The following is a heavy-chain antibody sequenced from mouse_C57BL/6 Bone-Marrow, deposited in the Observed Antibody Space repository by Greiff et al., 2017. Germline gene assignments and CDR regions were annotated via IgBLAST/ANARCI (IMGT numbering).Heavy chain of an antibody. CDR3: ARESYYGSSPRIAY. J-gene: IGHJ3*01. CDR2: IDPSDSYT. CDR1: GYTFTSYW. Sequence: VQLQQSGAELVKPGASVKLSCKASGYTFTSYWMQWVKQRPGQGLEWIGEIDPSDSYTNYNQKFKGKATLTVDTSSSTAYMQLSSLTSEDSAVYYCARESYYGSSPRIAYWGQGTLVTVSA. D-gene: IGHD1-1*01. V-gene: IGHV1-50*01.